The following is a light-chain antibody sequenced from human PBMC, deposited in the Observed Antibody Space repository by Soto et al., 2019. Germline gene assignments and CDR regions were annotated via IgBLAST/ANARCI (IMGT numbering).Light chain of an antibody. V-gene: IGKV3-11*01. J-gene: IGKJ4*01. CDR3: PQRSDWPST. Sequence: EIVLTQSPATLSLSPGERATLSCRASQSVSRYLAWYQQKPGQAPRLLIYDASNRATGIPARFSGSGSGTDFTFTISSLEPEDFAVYYCPQRSDWPSTFGGGTKVQI. CDR1: QSVSRY. CDR2: DAS.